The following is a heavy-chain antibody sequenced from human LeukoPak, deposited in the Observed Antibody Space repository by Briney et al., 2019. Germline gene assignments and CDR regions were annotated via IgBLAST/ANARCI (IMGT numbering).Heavy chain of an antibody. D-gene: IGHD1-26*01. CDR1: GFTFSSYA. CDR3: TTSGTTTTRFVDY. Sequence: GGSLRLSCAASGFTFSSYAMSWVRLPPGKGLEWVSAISGSGGSTYYADSVKGRFTISRDNSKNTLYLQMNGLKTEDTAVYYCTTSGTTTTRFVDYWGQGTLVTVSS. J-gene: IGHJ4*02. CDR2: ISGSGGST. V-gene: IGHV3-23*01.